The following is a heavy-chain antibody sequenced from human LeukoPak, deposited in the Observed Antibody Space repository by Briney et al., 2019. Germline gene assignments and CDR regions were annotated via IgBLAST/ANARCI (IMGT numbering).Heavy chain of an antibody. Sequence: SETLSLTCTVSGGSISSGDYYWSWIRQPPGKGLEWIGYIYYSGSTYYNPSLKSRVTISVDTSKNQFSLKLSSVTAADTAVYYCARVSDYLFDYWGQGTLVTVPS. J-gene: IGHJ4*02. CDR1: GGSISSGDYY. V-gene: IGHV4-30-4*01. CDR3: ARVSDYLFDY. CDR2: IYYSGST. D-gene: IGHD2/OR15-2a*01.